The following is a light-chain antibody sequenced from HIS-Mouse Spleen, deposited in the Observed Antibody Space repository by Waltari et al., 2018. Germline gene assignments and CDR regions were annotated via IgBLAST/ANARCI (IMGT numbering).Light chain of an antibody. CDR1: ALPKKY. CDR2: EDS. Sequence: SYELTQPPAGSVSPGQTARITGSGDALPKKYAYWYQQTSGQAPVLVIYEDSKRPSGIPVRFSGSSSGTMATLTISGAQVEDEADYYCYSTDSSGNHRVFGGGTKLTVL. V-gene: IGLV3-10*01. J-gene: IGLJ2*01. CDR3: YSTDSSGNHRV.